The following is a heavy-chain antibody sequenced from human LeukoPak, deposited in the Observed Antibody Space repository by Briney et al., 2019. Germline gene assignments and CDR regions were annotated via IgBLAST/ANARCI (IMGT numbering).Heavy chain of an antibody. CDR3: ARDYRDIVVVPAAILYYYYMDV. J-gene: IGHJ6*03. CDR2: IYTSGST. Sequence: KPSETLSLTCTVSGGSISSYYWSWIRQPAGKGLEWIGRIYTSGSTSYNPSLKSRVTMSVDTSKNQFSLKLSSVIAADTAVYYCARDYRDIVVVPAAILYYYYMDVWGKGTTVTVSS. CDR1: GGSISSYY. D-gene: IGHD2-2*02. V-gene: IGHV4-4*07.